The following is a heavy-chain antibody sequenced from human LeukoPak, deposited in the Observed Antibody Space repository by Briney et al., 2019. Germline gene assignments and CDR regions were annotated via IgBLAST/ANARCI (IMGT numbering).Heavy chain of an antibody. V-gene: IGHV3-66*01. Sequence: PGGSLRLSCAASGFTVSSNYMTWVRQAPGKGLEWVSVVYGGDTTYYADSVRGRFTISRDNSKNTLYLQMNSLRAEDTAIYYCAKSSWSVTPGYFDYWGQGTLVTVSS. CDR1: GFTVSSNY. D-gene: IGHD4-17*01. CDR2: VYGGDTT. J-gene: IGHJ4*02. CDR3: AKSSWSVTPGYFDY.